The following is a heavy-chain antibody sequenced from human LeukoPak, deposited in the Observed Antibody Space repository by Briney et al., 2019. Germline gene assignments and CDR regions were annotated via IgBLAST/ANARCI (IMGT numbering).Heavy chain of an antibody. CDR1: GGTISSGSYS. V-gene: IGHV4-61*02. D-gene: IGHD3-10*01. Sequence: KPSETLSLTCTVSGGTISSGSYSWNWIRQPAGKGLEWIGRIYTSGSTNYNPSLKSRVTMSVDTSKNQFSMKLSSVTAADTAAYYCASSTGSGSYYPLFDYWGQGTLVTVSS. CDR3: ASSTGSGSYYPLFDY. CDR2: IYTSGST. J-gene: IGHJ4*02.